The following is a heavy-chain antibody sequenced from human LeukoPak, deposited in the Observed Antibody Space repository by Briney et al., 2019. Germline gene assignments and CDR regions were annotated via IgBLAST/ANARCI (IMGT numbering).Heavy chain of an antibody. D-gene: IGHD5-12*01. CDR2: TYYRSKWYN. CDR1: GDSVSSNSAA. J-gene: IGHJ5*02. Sequence: SQTLSLTCAISGDSVSSNSAAWNWIRQSPSRGLEWLGRTYYRSKWYNDYAVSVKSRITINPDTSENQFSLQLNSVTPEDTAVYYCARGAISGYDYEVYNWFDPWGQGTLVTVSS. CDR3: ARGAISGYDYEVYNWFDP. V-gene: IGHV6-1*01.